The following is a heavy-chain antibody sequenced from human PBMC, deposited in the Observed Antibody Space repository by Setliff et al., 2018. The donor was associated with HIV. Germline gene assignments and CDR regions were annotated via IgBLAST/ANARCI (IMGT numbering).Heavy chain of an antibody. J-gene: IGHJ2*01. CDR3: ARALGYDSSGYEGSYWYFDL. D-gene: IGHD3-22*01. CDR2: INPNSGGT. CDR1: GYTFTGYY. V-gene: IGHV1-2*06. Sequence: GASVKVSCKASGYTFTGYYMHWVRQAPGQGLEWMGRINPNSGGTNYAQKFQGRVTMTRDTSISTAYMELSRLRSDDTAVYYCARALGYDSSGYEGSYWYFDLWGRGTLVTVSS.